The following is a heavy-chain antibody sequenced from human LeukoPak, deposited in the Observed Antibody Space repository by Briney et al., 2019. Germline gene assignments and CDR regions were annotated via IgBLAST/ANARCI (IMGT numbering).Heavy chain of an antibody. CDR1: GFTFSSYG. D-gene: IGHD6-19*01. CDR3: VRYYSGWSFDS. V-gene: IGHV3-30*03. CDR2: ISYDGSNK. J-gene: IGHJ4*02. Sequence: PPGGSLRLSCAASGFTFSSYGMHWVRQAPGKGLEWVAVISYDGSNKYYADSVKGRFTISRDNAKNTLYLQMNSLRAEDTSVYYCVRYYSGWSFDSWGQGTLVTVSS.